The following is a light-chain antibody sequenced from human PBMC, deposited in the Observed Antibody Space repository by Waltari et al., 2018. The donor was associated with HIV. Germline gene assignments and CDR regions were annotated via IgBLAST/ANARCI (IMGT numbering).Light chain of an antibody. CDR1: NIGSKS. CDR2: GDS. Sequence: SYVLTQPPSVSVAPGQTARITCGGNNIGSKSVPWYQQKPGQAPVLVVSGDSDRPSGIPELFSGSNSGNTATLTISRVEAWDEADYYCQVWDSGSDHYVFGTGTKVTVL. J-gene: IGLJ1*01. V-gene: IGLV3-21*02. CDR3: QVWDSGSDHYV.